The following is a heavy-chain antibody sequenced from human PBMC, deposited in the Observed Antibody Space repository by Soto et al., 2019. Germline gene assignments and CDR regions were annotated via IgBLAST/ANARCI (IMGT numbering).Heavy chain of an antibody. Sequence: EVQLLESGGGLVQPGGSLRLSCAASGFTFSSYAMSWVRQAPGKGLEWVSAISGSGGSTYYADSVKGRFTISRDNSKNTLYMKMNSLRAEDTAVYYCARRSSGWYFDYWGQGTLVTVSS. CDR2: ISGSGGST. CDR3: ARRSSGWYFDY. D-gene: IGHD6-19*01. J-gene: IGHJ4*02. CDR1: GFTFSSYA. V-gene: IGHV3-23*01.